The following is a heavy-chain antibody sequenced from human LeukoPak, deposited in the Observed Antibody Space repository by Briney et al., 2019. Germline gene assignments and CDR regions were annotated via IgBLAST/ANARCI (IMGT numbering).Heavy chain of an antibody. CDR2: INHSGST. D-gene: IGHD3-9*01. CDR3: ARVSVLRYFDWLLRGYFDY. Sequence: SETLSLTCAVYGGSFSGYYWSWIRQPPGKGLEWIGEINHSGSTNYNPSLKSRVTISVDTSKNQFSLKLSSVTAADTAVYYCARVSVLRYFDWLLRGYFDYWGQGTLVTVSS. V-gene: IGHV4-34*01. CDR1: GGSFSGYY. J-gene: IGHJ4*02.